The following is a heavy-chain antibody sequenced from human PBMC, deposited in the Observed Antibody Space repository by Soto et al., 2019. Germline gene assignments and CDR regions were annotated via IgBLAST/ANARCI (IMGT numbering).Heavy chain of an antibody. CDR1: GASISSWVYF. CDR3: ARLGIVGPTSV. Sequence: LSLTCTVSGASISSWVYFWGWIRQSPGQGLEWIGGIYYSGSTYHNPSLKSRVTISVDTSKNQFSLNLNSVTAADTAVYYCARLGIVGPTSVWVQGILVTVSS. J-gene: IGHJ4*02. CDR2: IYYSGST. D-gene: IGHD1-26*01. V-gene: IGHV4-39*01.